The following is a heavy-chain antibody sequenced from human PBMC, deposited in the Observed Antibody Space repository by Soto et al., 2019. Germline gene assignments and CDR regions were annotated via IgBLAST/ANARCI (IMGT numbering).Heavy chain of an antibody. CDR3: AREGRDGYIHRYFQH. V-gene: IGHV1-69*13. J-gene: IGHJ1*01. Sequence: SVKVSCKASGGTFSSYAISWVRQAPGQGLEWMGGIIPIFGTANYAQKFQGRVTITADESTSTAYMELSSQRSEDTAVYYCAREGRDGYIHRYFQHWGQGTLVTVSS. D-gene: IGHD5-12*01. CDR1: GGTFSSYA. CDR2: IIPIFGTA.